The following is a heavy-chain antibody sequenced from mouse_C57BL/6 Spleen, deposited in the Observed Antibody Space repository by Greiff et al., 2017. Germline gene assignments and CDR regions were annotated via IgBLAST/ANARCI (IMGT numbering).Heavy chain of an antibody. J-gene: IGHJ4*01. V-gene: IGHV1-81*01. Sequence: VQLQQSGAELARPGASVKLSCKASGYTFTSYGISWVKQRTGQGLEWIGAIYPRSGNTYYNEKFKGKATLTADKSSSTAYMALRSLTSEDSAVYFCAREGAMDYWGQGTSVTVAS. CDR2: IYPRSGNT. CDR1: GYTFTSYG. CDR3: AREGAMDY.